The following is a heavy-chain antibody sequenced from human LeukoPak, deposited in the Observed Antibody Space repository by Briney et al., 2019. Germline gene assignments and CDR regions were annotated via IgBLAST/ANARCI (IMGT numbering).Heavy chain of an antibody. J-gene: IGHJ4*02. CDR1: GGSISSSSYY. V-gene: IGHV4-39*01. CDR2: IYYSGST. D-gene: IGHD2-15*01. Sequence: SETLSLTCTVSGGSISSSSYYWGWIRQPPGKGLEWIGSIYYSGSTYYNPSLKSRVTISVDTSKNQSSLKLSSVTAADTAVYYCAAGYCRGGSCYSDSLDYWGQGTLVTVSS. CDR3: AAGYCRGGSCYSDSLDY.